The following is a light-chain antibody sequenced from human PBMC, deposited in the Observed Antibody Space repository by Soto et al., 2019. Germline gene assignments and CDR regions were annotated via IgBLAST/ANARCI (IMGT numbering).Light chain of an antibody. V-gene: IGKV3-20*01. Sequence: EIVLTQSPGTLSLSPGERATLSCRASQSVSSSNLAWYQQKPGQAPRLLIYGASSRATGLPDRFSGSESGTDFTLTISRLEPEDFAVYYCQQYGSSLCTFGQGTKLEIK. CDR3: QQYGSSLCT. CDR2: GAS. J-gene: IGKJ2*02. CDR1: QSVSSSN.